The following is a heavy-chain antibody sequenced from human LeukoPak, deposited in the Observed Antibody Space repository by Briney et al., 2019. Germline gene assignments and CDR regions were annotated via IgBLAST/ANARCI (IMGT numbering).Heavy chain of an antibody. J-gene: IGHJ4*02. CDR1: GFTFRSQT. CDR3: ASGETVGPTPGFDS. Sequence: KSGGALRISCAAPGFTFRSQTMKWGRQAPGKGPEWGTSISSDSSYIYYADSVKGRFTISRDNAKNSLYLQMNSLRAEDTAMYYCASGETVGPTPGFDSWGQGTLVTVSS. D-gene: IGHD1-26*01. CDR2: ISSDSSYI. V-gene: IGHV3-21*01.